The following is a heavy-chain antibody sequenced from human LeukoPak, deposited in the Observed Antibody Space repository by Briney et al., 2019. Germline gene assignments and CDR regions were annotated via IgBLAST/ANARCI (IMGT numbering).Heavy chain of an antibody. J-gene: IGHJ6*03. CDR2: INDSGSS. Sequence: SETLSLTCAVYGGSFGGYYWSWIRQPPGKGLEWIGEINDSGSSNYIPSLKSRVTISVDRSKNQFSLWLSSVTAADTAVYYCARVNWVGTSYYMDVWGKGTTVTVSS. CDR3: ARVNWVGTSYYMDV. V-gene: IGHV4-34*01. D-gene: IGHD3-10*01. CDR1: GGSFGGYY.